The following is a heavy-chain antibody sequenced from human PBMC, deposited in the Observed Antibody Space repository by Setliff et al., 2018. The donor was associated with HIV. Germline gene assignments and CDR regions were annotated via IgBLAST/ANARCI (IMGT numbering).Heavy chain of an antibody. CDR2: ISAYNGNT. CDR1: GYTFTSYG. D-gene: IGHD4-17*01. CDR3: ARGTTATDYYYDMDV. Sequence: ASVKVSCKASGYTFTSYGISWVRQAPGQGLEWMGWISAYNGNTNYAQKFQGRVTITADTSTDTAYMELSILRSEDTAVYFCARGTTATDYYYDMDVWGKGTSVTVSS. V-gene: IGHV1-18*01. J-gene: IGHJ6*03.